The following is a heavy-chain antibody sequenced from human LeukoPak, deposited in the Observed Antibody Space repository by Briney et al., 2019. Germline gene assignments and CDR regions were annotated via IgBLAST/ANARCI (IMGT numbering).Heavy chain of an antibody. Sequence: SETLSLTCTVSGGSISSYYWSWTRQPPGKGLEWIGYIYYSGSTNYNPSLKSRVTISVDTSKNQFSLKLSSVTAADTAVYYCARGGRYSSGWYVGYFQHWGQGTLVTVSS. CDR2: IYYSGST. V-gene: IGHV4-59*01. CDR1: GGSISSYY. D-gene: IGHD6-19*01. J-gene: IGHJ1*01. CDR3: ARGGRYSSGWYVGYFQH.